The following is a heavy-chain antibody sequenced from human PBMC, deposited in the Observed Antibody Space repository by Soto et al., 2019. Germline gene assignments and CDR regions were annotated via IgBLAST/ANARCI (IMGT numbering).Heavy chain of an antibody. CDR1: GFTIDEYA. CDR3: AKDIDGYSMRVFDY. D-gene: IGHD4-4*01. V-gene: IGHV3-9*01. CDR2: ISWNSGSI. J-gene: IGHJ4*02. Sequence: PGGSLSLSCAASGFTIDEYAMHWVRQAPGKGLEWVSGISWNSGSIGYADSVKGRFTISRDNAKNSLYLQMNSLRAEDTALYYYAKDIDGYSMRVFDYWGQGTLVTVSS.